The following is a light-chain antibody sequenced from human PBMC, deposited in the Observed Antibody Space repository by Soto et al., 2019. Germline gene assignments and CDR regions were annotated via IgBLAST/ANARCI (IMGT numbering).Light chain of an antibody. CDR3: QQYNNWSRWA. V-gene: IGKV3-15*01. CDR1: QSVSNN. Sequence: EIVMTQSPATLSVSPGERATLSCRASQSVSNNLAWYQQKHGQAPRLLFYGASTRATGIPARFSGSGSGTEFTLTISSLQSEDFAVYFCQQYNNWSRWAFGQGTKVDIK. CDR2: GAS. J-gene: IGKJ1*01.